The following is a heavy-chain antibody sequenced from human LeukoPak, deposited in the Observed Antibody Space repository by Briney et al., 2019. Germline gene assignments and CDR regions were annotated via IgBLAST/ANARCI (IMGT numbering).Heavy chain of an antibody. CDR1: GYTFTSYG. CDR2: ISAYNGNT. CDR3: ARLDSYSSSWYYFDY. V-gene: IGHV1-18*01. Sequence: GASVKVSCKASGYTFTSYGISWVRQAPGQGLEWMVWISAYNGNTNYAQKLQGRVTMTTDTSTSTAYMELRSLRSDDTAVYYCARLDSYSSSWYYFDYWGQGTLVTVSS. D-gene: IGHD6-13*01. J-gene: IGHJ4*02.